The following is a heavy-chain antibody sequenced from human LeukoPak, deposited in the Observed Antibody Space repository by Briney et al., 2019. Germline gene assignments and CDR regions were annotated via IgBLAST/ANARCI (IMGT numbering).Heavy chain of an antibody. CDR2: ISYDGSKK. D-gene: IGHD3-10*01. CDR3: AKDDANYYGSGSYYLSLYYMDV. Sequence: PGRSLRLSCAASEFTFSNYGMHWVRQAPGKGLEWVAVISYDGSKKYYADSVKGRFTISRDNSKNTLYLQMNSLRAEDTAVYYCAKDDANYYGSGSYYLSLYYMDVWGKGTTVTISS. CDR1: EFTFSNYG. V-gene: IGHV3-30*18. J-gene: IGHJ6*03.